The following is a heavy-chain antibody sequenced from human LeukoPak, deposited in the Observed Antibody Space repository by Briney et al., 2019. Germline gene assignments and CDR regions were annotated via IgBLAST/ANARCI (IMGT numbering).Heavy chain of an antibody. CDR3: ARGDYGDYGYFDL. D-gene: IGHD4-17*01. J-gene: IGHJ2*01. CDR2: ISSSGSTI. Sequence: GGSLRLSCAASGFTFSSYEVNWVRQAPGKGLEWVSYISSSGSTIYYADSVKGRFTISRDNAKNSLYLQMNSLRAEDTAVYYCARGDYGDYGYFDLWGRGTLVTVSS. CDR1: GFTFSSYE. V-gene: IGHV3-48*03.